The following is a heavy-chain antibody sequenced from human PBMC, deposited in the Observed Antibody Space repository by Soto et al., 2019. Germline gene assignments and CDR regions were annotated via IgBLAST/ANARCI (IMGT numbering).Heavy chain of an antibody. CDR3: ARYVTAGTYYFDS. CDR1: GGSVSNYY. J-gene: IGHJ4*02. V-gene: IGHV4-59*02. CDR2: MYHSGNT. Sequence: SETLSLTCTVSGGSVSNYYWSWIRQPPGKGLEWIGHMYHSGNTYYNPSLKSRDTISVDTSKNQFSLRLSSVTTADTAVYFCARYVTAGTYYFDSWGQGTLVTVSS. D-gene: IGHD3-10*01.